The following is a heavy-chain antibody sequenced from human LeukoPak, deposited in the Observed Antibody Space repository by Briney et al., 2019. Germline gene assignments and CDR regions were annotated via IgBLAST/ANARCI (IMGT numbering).Heavy chain of an antibody. V-gene: IGHV3-74*01. D-gene: IGHD2-2*01. CDR1: GFTFSNYW. J-gene: IGHJ6*02. CDR3: ARDRYYALDV. Sequence: PGGSLRLSCEASGFTFSNYWMHWVRQAPGKGLVWVSRINSDGSTTYADSVKGRFTISRDNAKNTLYLQMHSLRAEDTAVYYCARDRYYALDVWGQGTTVTVSS. CDR2: INSDGST.